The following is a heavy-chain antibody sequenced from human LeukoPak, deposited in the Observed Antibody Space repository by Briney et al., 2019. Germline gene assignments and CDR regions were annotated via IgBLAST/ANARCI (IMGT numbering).Heavy chain of an antibody. V-gene: IGHV1-69*13. CDR1: GGTFSSYA. D-gene: IGHD2-8*01. Sequence: GASVKVSCKASGGTFSSYAISWVRQAPGQGLEWMGGIIPIFGTANYAQKFQGRVTITADESTSTAYMELGSLRSEDTAVYYCARDGRMHGYYFDYWGQGTLSPSPQ. J-gene: IGHJ4*02. CDR3: ARDGRMHGYYFDY. CDR2: IIPIFGTA.